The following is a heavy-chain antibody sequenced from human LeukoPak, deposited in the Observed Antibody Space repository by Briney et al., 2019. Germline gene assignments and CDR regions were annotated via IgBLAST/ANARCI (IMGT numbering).Heavy chain of an antibody. CDR3: ARVNSEGGFDY. V-gene: IGHV4-4*07. D-gene: IGHD3-16*01. CDR2: IYASGST. J-gene: IGHJ4*02. Sequence: SETLPLTCTVSGGSISSYYWSWIRQPAGKGLEWIGRIYASGSTNYNPSLKSRVTMSVDTSKNQFSLKLSSVTAADTAVYYCARVNSEGGFDYWGEGTLVTVSS. CDR1: GGSISSYY.